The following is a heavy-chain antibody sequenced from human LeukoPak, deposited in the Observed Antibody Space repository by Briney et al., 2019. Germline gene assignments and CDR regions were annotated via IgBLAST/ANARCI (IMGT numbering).Heavy chain of an antibody. V-gene: IGHV4-61*02. CDR3: ARHGGSGLDWFDP. CDR1: GGSISSGSYY. J-gene: IGHJ5*02. CDR2: IYTSGST. Sequence: PSETLSLTCTVSGGSISSGSYYWSWIRQPAGKGLEWIGRIYTSGSTNYTPSLNSRVTISVDTSNNQFSLKLSSVTAADTAVYYCARHGGSGLDWFDPWGQGTLVTVSS. D-gene: IGHD3-10*01.